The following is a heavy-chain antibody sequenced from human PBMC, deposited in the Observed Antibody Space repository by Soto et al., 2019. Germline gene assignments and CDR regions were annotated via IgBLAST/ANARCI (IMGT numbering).Heavy chain of an antibody. D-gene: IGHD5-18*01. CDR3: ARGAADTAMVDS. Sequence: SETLSLTCTVSGGSIRSYYWTWIRQPPGKGLEWLGYIFYSGSTFYNPSLKSRVTISIHTSKSQFSLQLTSVTAADTAVYYCARGAADTAMVDSWGQGNLVTVSS. CDR2: IFYSGST. V-gene: IGHV4-59*01. J-gene: IGHJ4*02. CDR1: GGSIRSYY.